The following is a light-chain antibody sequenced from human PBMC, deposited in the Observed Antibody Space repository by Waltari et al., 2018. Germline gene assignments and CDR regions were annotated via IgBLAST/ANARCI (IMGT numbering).Light chain of an antibody. J-gene: IGLJ2*01. CDR2: AAS. CDR3: SSYISSSTLGL. V-gene: IGLV2-14*03. CDR1: TTDGGGYNY. Sequence: QSALTEPASVAGAPGRPSTTSCTRTTTDGGGYNYFSCYQQHPSRAPKLMIYAASNRPSGLSNRFSGSKSDNTASLTISGLQDEDVADYYCSSYISSSTLGLFGGGTSLTVL.